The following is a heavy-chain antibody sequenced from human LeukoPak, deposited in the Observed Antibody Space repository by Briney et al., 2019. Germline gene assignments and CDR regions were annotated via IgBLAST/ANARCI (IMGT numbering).Heavy chain of an antibody. Sequence: SLTLSLTCTVSGGSISSSSYYWSWIRQTAGKGLEWIGRIYTTGSTNYHPSLKSRVTMSVDTSKNQFSLKLSSVTAADTAVYYCARDSSGYYYLFDYWGQGTLVTVSS. V-gene: IGHV4-61*02. CDR2: IYTTGST. CDR3: ARDSSGYYYLFDY. D-gene: IGHD3-22*01. J-gene: IGHJ4*02. CDR1: GGSISSSSYY.